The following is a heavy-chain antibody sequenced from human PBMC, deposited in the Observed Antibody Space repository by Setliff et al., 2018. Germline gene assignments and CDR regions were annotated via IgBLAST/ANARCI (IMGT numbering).Heavy chain of an antibody. CDR2: IYPGDSDT. CDR3: ARLGYSDAFDI. Sequence: GESLKISCKASGYTFTTYWLGWVRQTPGKGLEWMGSIYPGDSDTTYSPSFQGQVTISADKSINTAYLQWSSLKASDTAMYYCARLGYSDAFDIWGQGTMVTVSS. V-gene: IGHV5-51*01. CDR1: GYTFTTYW. J-gene: IGHJ3*02. D-gene: IGHD5-18*01.